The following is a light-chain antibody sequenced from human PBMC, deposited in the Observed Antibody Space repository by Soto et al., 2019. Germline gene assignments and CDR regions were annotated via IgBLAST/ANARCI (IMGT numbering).Light chain of an antibody. CDR2: GAS. J-gene: IGKJ5*01. CDR1: QGINSY. CDR3: QPLVSYST. Sequence: DIQLTQSPSFLSSSVGDRVTLTCRASQGINSYLGWYQQKPGKAPQLLIYGASTLQSGVPSRFSGSGSGTAFTITIISLQPEDFESYYWQPLVSYSTFGQGTRLEIK. V-gene: IGKV1-9*01.